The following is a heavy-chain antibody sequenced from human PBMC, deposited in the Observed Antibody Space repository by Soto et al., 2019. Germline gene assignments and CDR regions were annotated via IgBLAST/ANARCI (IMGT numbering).Heavy chain of an antibody. D-gene: IGHD1-26*01. Sequence: GASVKVSCKASGCTFSRYAISWVRQARGQGLEWMGGIIPIFGTANYAQKFQGRVTITADESTSTAYMELSSLRFEDTAVYYCASAIVGTPKKGWLDPWGQGTLVTVSS. J-gene: IGHJ5*02. CDR2: IIPIFGTA. CDR3: ASAIVGTPKKGWLDP. V-gene: IGHV1-69*13. CDR1: GCTFSRYA.